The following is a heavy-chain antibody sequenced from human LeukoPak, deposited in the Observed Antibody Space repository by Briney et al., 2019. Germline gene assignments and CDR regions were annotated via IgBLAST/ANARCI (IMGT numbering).Heavy chain of an antibody. CDR3: ARVAYYGSGSYRWFDP. CDR1: GGSISSSNW. CDR2: IYHSGST. Sequence: SETLSLTCAVSGGSISSSNWWSWVRPPPGKGLEWIGEIYHSGSTNYNPSLKSRVTISVDKSKNQFSLKLGSVTAADTAVYYCARVAYYGSGSYRWFDPWGQGTLVTVSS. V-gene: IGHV4-4*02. D-gene: IGHD3-10*01. J-gene: IGHJ5*02.